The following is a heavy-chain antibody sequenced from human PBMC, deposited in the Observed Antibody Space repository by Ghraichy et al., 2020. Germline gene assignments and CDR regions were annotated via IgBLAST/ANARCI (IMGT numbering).Heavy chain of an antibody. D-gene: IGHD3-22*01. CDR1: GGSISSYY. J-gene: IGHJ2*01. V-gene: IGHV4-59*01. CDR3: ARGTRGYDSSGYNYWYFDL. Sequence: SETLSLTCTVSGGSISSYYWSWVRQPPGKGLEWIGYTYYSGSTNYNPSLKSRVTISVDTSKNQFSLKLSSVTAADTAVYYCARGTRGYDSSGYNYWYFDLWGRGTLVTVSS. CDR2: TYYSGST.